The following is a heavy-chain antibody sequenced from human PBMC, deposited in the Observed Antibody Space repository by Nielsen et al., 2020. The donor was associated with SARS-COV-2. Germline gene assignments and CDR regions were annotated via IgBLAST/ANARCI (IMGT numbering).Heavy chain of an antibody. J-gene: IGHJ6*03. CDR3: ARVKQTWYMDV. CDR1: GGTFSSDA. Sequence: ASVKVSCKASGGTFSSDAFSWVRQAPGQGLEWMGRINPNSGGASYSQKFQGRVTMTADTSITTAYLELTSLRSDDTAVYFCARVKQTWYMDVWGTGTALSVSS. D-gene: IGHD2-21*01. CDR2: INPNSGGA. V-gene: IGHV1-2*06.